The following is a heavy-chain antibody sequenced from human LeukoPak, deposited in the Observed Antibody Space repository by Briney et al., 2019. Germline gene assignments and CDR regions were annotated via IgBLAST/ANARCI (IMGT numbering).Heavy chain of an antibody. J-gene: IGHJ4*02. Sequence: GGSLRLSCAASKFTFSTYSMDWVRQAPGKGLEWVSSTTSTSSYIYYADSVKGRFTISRDNAKNSLYLQMNSLRAADTAVYHCARKGAVAGYFDYWGQGTLVTVSS. V-gene: IGHV3-21*01. CDR1: KFTFSTYS. CDR2: TTSTSSYI. CDR3: ARKGAVAGYFDY. D-gene: IGHD6-19*01.